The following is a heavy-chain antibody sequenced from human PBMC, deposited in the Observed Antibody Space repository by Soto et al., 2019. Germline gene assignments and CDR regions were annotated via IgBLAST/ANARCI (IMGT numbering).Heavy chain of an antibody. Sequence: GSLRLSCAASGFDASVNFMTWVRQAPGKGLEWVSAINNAGTTFYADSVKGRFTISRDDSKNTLFLQMNSLRVEDTAMYYCVRENYYYGMDVWGQGTVVTVSS. J-gene: IGHJ6*02. CDR3: VRENYYYGMDV. CDR2: INNAGTT. CDR1: GFDASVNF. V-gene: IGHV3-66*01.